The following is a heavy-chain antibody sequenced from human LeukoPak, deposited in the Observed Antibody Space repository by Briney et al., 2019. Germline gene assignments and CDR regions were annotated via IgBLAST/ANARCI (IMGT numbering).Heavy chain of an antibody. V-gene: IGHV3-74*01. CDR2: ISPTGSTT. CDR3: ARGPNSNWSGLDF. CDR1: GFSFSGHW. D-gene: IGHD6-6*01. Sequence: GGSLRLSCTASGFSFSGHWMHWARQLPGKGLVWVSRISPTGSTTSYADSVKGRFTVSRDNARNTLYLQVNNLRAEDTAVYYCARGPNSNWSGLDFWGQGTLLTVSS. J-gene: IGHJ4*02.